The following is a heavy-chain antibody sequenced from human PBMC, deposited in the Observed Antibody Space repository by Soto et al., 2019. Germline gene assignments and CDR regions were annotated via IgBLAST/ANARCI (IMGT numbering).Heavy chain of an antibody. CDR3: ASDGIDGTDFRGFCDY. D-gene: IGHD1-7*01. V-gene: IGHV3-33*01. Sequence: QEHLVESGGGVVQPGRYLRLSCAASGSIFSGYGMHWVRQAPGKGLEWVAVIWYDGSNKYYADSVKGRFTISRDNSKNMLDLQMDSLRVEDTAIYYCASDGIDGTDFRGFCDYWGQQALVTVSS. CDR1: GSIFSGYG. CDR2: IWYDGSNK. J-gene: IGHJ4*02.